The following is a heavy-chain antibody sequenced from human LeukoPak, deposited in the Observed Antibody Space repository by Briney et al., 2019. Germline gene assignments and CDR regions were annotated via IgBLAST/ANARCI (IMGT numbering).Heavy chain of an antibody. V-gene: IGHV4-59*01. CDR1: GGSISNND. Sequence: SETLSLTCTVSGGSISNNDWSWIRQPPGKGLEWIGYIYNSGSTNYNPSLKSRVTISVDTSKSQFSLKLSSVTAADTAIYYCARGGYYGSGNDFRFDPWGQGTLVTVSS. CDR2: IYNSGST. J-gene: IGHJ5*02. D-gene: IGHD3-10*01. CDR3: ARGGYYGSGNDFRFDP.